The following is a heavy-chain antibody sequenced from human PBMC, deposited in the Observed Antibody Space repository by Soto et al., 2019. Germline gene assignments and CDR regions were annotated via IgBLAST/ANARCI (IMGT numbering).Heavy chain of an antibody. D-gene: IGHD3-10*01. CDR3: ARGHTITMVRGVIITLFDY. J-gene: IGHJ4*02. CDR2: ISAYNGNT. Sequence: ASVKVSCKASGYTFTSYGISWVRQAPGQGLEWMGWISAYNGNTNYAQKLQGRVTMTTDTSTSTAYMELRSLRSDDTAVYYSARGHTITMVRGVIITLFDYWGQGTLVTVSS. CDR1: GYTFTSYG. V-gene: IGHV1-18*01.